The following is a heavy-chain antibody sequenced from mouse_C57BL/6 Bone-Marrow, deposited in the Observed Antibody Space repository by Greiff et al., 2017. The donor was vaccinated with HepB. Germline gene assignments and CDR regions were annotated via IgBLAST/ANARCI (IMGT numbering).Heavy chain of an antibody. D-gene: IGHD1-1*01. CDR3: GGDNYYGSSYDWYFDV. Sequence: DVMLVESGGGLVQPKGSLKLSCAASGFTFNTYAMHWVRQAPGKGLEWVARIRSKSSNYATYYADSVKDRFTISRDDSQSMLYLQMNNLKTDDTAMYYCGGDNYYGSSYDWYFDVWGTGTTVTVSS. V-gene: IGHV10-3*01. J-gene: IGHJ1*03. CDR2: IRSKSSNYAT. CDR1: GFTFNTYA.